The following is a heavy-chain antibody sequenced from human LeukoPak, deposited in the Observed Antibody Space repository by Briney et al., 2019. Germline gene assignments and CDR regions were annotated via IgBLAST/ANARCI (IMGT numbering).Heavy chain of an antibody. CDR3: AKDYDGAFDY. Sequence: GRSLRLSCAASGFTFSSYGMHWVRQAPGKGLEWVAVISYDGSNKYYADSVKGRFTISRDNSKNTLYLQMNSLRAEDTAVYYCAKDYDGAFDYWGQGTLVTVSS. J-gene: IGHJ4*02. V-gene: IGHV3-30*18. D-gene: IGHD3-16*01. CDR2: ISYDGSNK. CDR1: GFTFSSYG.